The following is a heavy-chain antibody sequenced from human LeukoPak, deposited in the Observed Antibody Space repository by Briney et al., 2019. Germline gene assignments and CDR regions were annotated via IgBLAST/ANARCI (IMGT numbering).Heavy chain of an antibody. CDR2: IRYDGTNK. V-gene: IGHV3-30*02. J-gene: IGHJ4*02. D-gene: IGHD6-19*01. Sequence: GGSLRLSCAASGFTFSSYGMLWVRQAPGKGLEWVAFIRYDGTNKYYADSVKGRFTISRDNSKNTLYLQMNSLRADDTAVYYCAKIPSAVPGRGFDYWGQGTLVTVSS. CDR1: GFTFSSYG. CDR3: AKIPSAVPGRGFDY.